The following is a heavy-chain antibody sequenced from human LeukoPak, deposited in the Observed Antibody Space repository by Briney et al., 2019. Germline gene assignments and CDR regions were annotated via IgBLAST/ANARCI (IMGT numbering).Heavy chain of an antibody. J-gene: IGHJ4*02. CDR1: SGSISSYY. V-gene: IGHV4-59*08. CDR2: IYHTGST. CDR3: AKGENEIVGGYYFAS. Sequence: SETLSLTCIVSSGSISSYYWSWIRQPPGKGPEWIGYIYHTGSTNSNPSLKGRVTISLDTSKNQVSMQLRSVTDADTAVYYCAKGENEIVGGYYFASWGQGLLVTVSS. D-gene: IGHD2-15*01.